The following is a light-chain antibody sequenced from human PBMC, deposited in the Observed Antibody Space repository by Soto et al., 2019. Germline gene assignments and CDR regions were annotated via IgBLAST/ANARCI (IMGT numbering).Light chain of an antibody. V-gene: IGLV2-14*01. Sequence: SALTQPASVSVSPGQSITISCTGTSSDVGAYNYDSWYQQYPGEAPKVIIYDVSHRPAGVSNRFSGSKSGNTASLSISGLQTQDEADYYCSSYTSATTYVSGNGTKVTVL. CDR2: DVS. CDR1: SSDVGAYNY. CDR3: SSYTSATTYV. J-gene: IGLJ1*01.